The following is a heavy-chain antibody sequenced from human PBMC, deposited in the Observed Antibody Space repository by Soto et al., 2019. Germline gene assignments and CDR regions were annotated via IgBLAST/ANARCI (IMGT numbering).Heavy chain of an antibody. Sequence: GGSLRLSCAASGFTFSNAWMSWVRQAPGKGLEWVARIKSKIDGGTTDHAAPVVGRFTISRDDSKNTLYLQMNSLETEDTAVYYCTTFDYILGSDRYRCAVWGRGALVTVSS. J-gene: IGHJ4*02. CDR1: GFTFSNAW. V-gene: IGHV3-15*01. D-gene: IGHD3-16*02. CDR2: IKSKIDGGTT. CDR3: TTFDYILGSDRYRCAV.